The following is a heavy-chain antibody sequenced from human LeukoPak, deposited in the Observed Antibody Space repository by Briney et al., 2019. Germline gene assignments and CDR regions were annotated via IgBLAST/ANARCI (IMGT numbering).Heavy chain of an antibody. CDR3: ASSWASGYDRYNWFDP. V-gene: IGHV4-34*01. CDR1: GGSFSGYY. J-gene: IGHJ5*02. Sequence: PSETLSLTCAVYGGSFSGYYWSWIRQPPGKGLEWIGEINHSGSTNYNPSLKSRVTISVDTSKNQFSLKLSSVTAADTAVYYCASSWASGYDRYNWFDPWGQGTLVTVSS. CDR2: INHSGST. D-gene: IGHD5-12*01.